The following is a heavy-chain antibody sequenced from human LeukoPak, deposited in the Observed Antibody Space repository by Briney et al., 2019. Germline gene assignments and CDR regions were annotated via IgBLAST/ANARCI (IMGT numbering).Heavy chain of an antibody. CDR2: IYYSGST. D-gene: IGHD5-12*01. V-gene: IGHV4-59*07. CDR3: ARGATEGVDY. Sequence: SDTLSLTCTVSGGSISSYYWSWIRQPPGKGLEWIGYIYYSGSTNYNPSLKSRVTISVDTSKNQFSLKLSSVTAADTAVYYCARGATEGVDYWGQGTLVTVSS. CDR1: GGSISSYY. J-gene: IGHJ4*02.